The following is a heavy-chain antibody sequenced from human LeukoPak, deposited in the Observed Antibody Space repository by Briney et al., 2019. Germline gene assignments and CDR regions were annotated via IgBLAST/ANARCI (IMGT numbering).Heavy chain of an antibody. Sequence: PGGSLRLSCAASGFTFSSYWMSWVRRAPGKGLEWVANIKQDGSEKYYVDSVKGRFTISRDNAKNSLYLQMNSLRAEDTAVYYCASADRRDSSGYYWGWGQGTLVTVSS. D-gene: IGHD3-22*01. CDR2: IKQDGSEK. CDR1: GFTFSSYW. CDR3: ASADRRDSSGYYWG. V-gene: IGHV3-7*01. J-gene: IGHJ4*02.